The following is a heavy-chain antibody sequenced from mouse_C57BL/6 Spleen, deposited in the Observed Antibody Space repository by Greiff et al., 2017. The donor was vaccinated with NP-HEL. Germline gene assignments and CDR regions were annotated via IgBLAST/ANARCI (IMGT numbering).Heavy chain of an antibody. CDR2: IYPGDGDT. J-gene: IGHJ2*01. V-gene: IGHV1-82*01. Sequence: VKLQESGPELVKPGASVKISCKASGYAFSSSWMNWVKQRPGKGLEWIGRIYPGDGDTNYNGKFKGKATLTADKSSSTAYMQLSSLTSEDSAVYFCARIPYYYGSSLDYFDYWGQGTTLTVSS. CDR1: GYAFSSSW. D-gene: IGHD1-1*01. CDR3: ARIPYYYGSSLDYFDY.